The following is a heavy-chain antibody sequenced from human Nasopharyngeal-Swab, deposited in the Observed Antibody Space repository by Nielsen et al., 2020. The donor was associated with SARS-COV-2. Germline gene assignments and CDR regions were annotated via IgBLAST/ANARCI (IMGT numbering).Heavy chain of an antibody. J-gene: IGHJ4*02. CDR2: IKEDGSDK. CDR3: VREGRILGY. Sequence: GVLKISCVASGFTFSNYWMTWVRLAPGKGLEWVANIKEDGSDKNYVDSVKGRFTISRDNAKNSLYLEMNSLRADDTAVYYCVREGRILGYWGQGTLVTVSS. D-gene: IGHD2-15*01. CDR1: GFTFSNYW. V-gene: IGHV3-7*03.